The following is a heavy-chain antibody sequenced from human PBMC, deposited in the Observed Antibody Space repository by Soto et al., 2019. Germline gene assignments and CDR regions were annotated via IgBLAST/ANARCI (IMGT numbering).Heavy chain of an antibody. CDR2: IVVGSGTT. Sequence: SGKLSCKTSGFTFTYSAIQWVRQARGQSLGWIGWIVVGSGTTNFAPKFQERVTITWDMSTSTSYMEMSSLRSDDTAVYYCARDLYYYDSGGYWVAFDVWGQGTMVTVSS. CDR1: GFTFTYSA. CDR3: ARDLYYYDSGGYWVAFDV. J-gene: IGHJ3*01. D-gene: IGHD3-22*01. V-gene: IGHV1-58*02.